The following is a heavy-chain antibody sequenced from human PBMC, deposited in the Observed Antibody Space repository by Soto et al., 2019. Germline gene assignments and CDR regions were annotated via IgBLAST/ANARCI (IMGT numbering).Heavy chain of an antibody. J-gene: IGHJ6*03. CDR1: GYTLTELS. D-gene: IGHD4-4*01. V-gene: IGHV1-24*01. CDR3: ATREKAVTRDYYYYMDV. Sequence: ASVKVSCKVSGYTLTELSMHWVRQAPGKGLEWMGGFDPEDGETIYAQKFQGRVTMTEDTSTDTAYMELSSLRSEDTAVYYCATREKAVTRDYYYYMDVWGKGTTVTVSS. CDR2: FDPEDGET.